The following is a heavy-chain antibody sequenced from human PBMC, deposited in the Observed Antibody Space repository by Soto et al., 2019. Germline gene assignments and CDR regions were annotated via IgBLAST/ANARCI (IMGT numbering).Heavy chain of an antibody. CDR3: GRDWGYCSYSTCREHVFDV. CDR2: VYHSGSS. J-gene: IGHJ3*01. CDR1: CGSINSGGFS. V-gene: IGHV4-30-2*01. D-gene: IGHD2-15*01. Sequence: PSETLSLTCAVSCGSINSGGFSWNWIRQPPGNGLEWIGYVYHSGSSYYNASLKGRVTISLDRSKNQCSLTLNSVTAADTAVYYCGRDWGYCSYSTCREHVFDVWGEGT.